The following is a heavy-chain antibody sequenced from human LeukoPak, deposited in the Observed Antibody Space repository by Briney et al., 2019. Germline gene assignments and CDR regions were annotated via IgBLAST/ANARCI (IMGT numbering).Heavy chain of an antibody. CDR1: GGSFSGYY. Sequence: SETLSLTCAVYGGSFSGYYWSWIRQPPGKGLEWIGEINHSGSTNYNPSLKSRVTISVDTSKNQFSLKLSSVTAVDTAVYYCARPSYGDYGFYYYGMDVWGQGTTVTVSS. V-gene: IGHV4-34*01. CDR2: INHSGST. J-gene: IGHJ6*02. D-gene: IGHD4-17*01. CDR3: ARPSYGDYGFYYYGMDV.